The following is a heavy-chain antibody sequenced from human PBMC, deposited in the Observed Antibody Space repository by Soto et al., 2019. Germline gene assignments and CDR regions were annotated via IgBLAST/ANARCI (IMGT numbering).Heavy chain of an antibody. CDR1: GFTFTDHG. J-gene: IGHJ4*01. D-gene: IGHD6-19*01. V-gene: IGHV3-30*18. CDR2: ISSDGSKT. CDR3: AKDPFASVAGPNYIDY. Sequence: GGSLRLSCVASGFTFTDHGVHWVRQAPGKGLEWLATISSDGSKTFYADSVRGPFTISRDNPKNTVYLQMTRLMTEDTAVYYCAKDPFASVAGPNYIDYWGQGTLVTVSS.